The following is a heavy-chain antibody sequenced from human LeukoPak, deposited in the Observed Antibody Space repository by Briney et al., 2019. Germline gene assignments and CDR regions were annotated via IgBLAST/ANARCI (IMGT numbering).Heavy chain of an antibody. J-gene: IGHJ4*02. CDR3: ARGNKLLYPLCNY. CDR2: INPNSGGT. V-gene: IGHV1-2*02. D-gene: IGHD2-2*02. CDR1: GYTFTGYY. Sequence: GASVKVSCKASGYTFTGYYMHWVRLAPGQGLEWMGWINPNSGGTNYAQKFQGRVTMTRDTSISTAYMELSRLRSDDTAVYYCARGNKLLYPLCNYWGQGTLVTVSS.